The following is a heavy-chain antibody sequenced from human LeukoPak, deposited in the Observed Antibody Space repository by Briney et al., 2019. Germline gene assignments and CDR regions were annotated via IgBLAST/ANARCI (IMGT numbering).Heavy chain of an antibody. D-gene: IGHD6-13*01. J-gene: IGHJ6*02. CDR2: ISWNSGSI. V-gene: IGHV3-9*01. CDR1: GFTFDDYA. CDR3: ARGGWAAAGTGGYYYYGMDV. Sequence: GRSPRLSCAASGFTFDDYAMHWVRQAPGKGLEWVSGISWNSGSIGYADSVKGRFTISRDNAKNSLYLQMNSLRAEDTAVYYCARGGWAAAGTGGYYYYGMDVWGQGTTVTVSS.